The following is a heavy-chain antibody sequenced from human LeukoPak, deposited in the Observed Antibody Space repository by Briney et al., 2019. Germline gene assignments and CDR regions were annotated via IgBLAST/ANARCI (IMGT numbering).Heavy chain of an antibody. J-gene: IGHJ5*02. CDR2: INPNSGGT. V-gene: IGHV1-2*02. CDR3: ARGNDKWNGSWFDP. CDR1: GYTFTGYY. D-gene: IGHD1-1*01. Sequence: ASVKVSCKASGYTFTGYYMRWVRQAPGQGLEWMGWINPNSGGTNYAQKFQGRVTMTRDTSISTAYMELSRLRSDDTAVYYCARGNDKWNGSWFDPWGQGTLVTVSS.